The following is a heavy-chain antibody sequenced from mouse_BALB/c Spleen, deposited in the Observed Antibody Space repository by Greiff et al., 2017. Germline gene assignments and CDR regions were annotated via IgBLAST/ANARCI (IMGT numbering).Heavy chain of an antibody. V-gene: IGHV1-7*01. CDR1: GYTFTSYW. D-gene: IGHD1-1*01. CDR3: ARDYYGSSKEGYFDV. CDR2: INPSTGYT. Sequence: QVQLQQSGAELAKPGASVKMSCKASGYTFTSYWMHWVKQRPGQGLEWIGYINPSTGYTEYNQKFKDKATLTADKSSSTAYMQLSSLTSEDSAVYYCARDYYGSSKEGYFDVWGAGTTVTVSS. J-gene: IGHJ1*01.